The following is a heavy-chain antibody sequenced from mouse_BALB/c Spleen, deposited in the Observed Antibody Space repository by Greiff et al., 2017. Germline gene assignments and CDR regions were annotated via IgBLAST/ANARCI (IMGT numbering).Heavy chain of an antibody. J-gene: IGHJ4*01. V-gene: IGHV14-3*02. CDR3: ARDYGSSYVRAMDY. CDR2: IDPANGNT. CDR1: GFNIKDTY. D-gene: IGHD1-1*01. Sequence: EVQRVESGAELVKPGASVKLSCTASGFNIKDTYMHWVKQRPEQGLEWIGRIDPANGNTKYDPKFQGKATITADTSSNTAYLQLSSLTSEDTAVYYCARDYGSSYVRAMDYWGQGTSVTVSS.